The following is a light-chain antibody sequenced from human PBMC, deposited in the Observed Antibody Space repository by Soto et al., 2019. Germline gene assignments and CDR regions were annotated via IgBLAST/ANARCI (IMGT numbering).Light chain of an antibody. CDR1: QVIRNA. J-gene: IGKJ1*01. Sequence: AIQMTQSPSSLSASVGDRVTITCRASQVIRNALGWYPQKPGKAPKLLLYGASNLQSGVPSRFSGSGSGTDFTLTITSLQPEDFATDYCRHEHNYPWTFDQGTKVDIK. V-gene: IGKV1-6*01. CDR3: RHEHNYPWT. CDR2: GAS.